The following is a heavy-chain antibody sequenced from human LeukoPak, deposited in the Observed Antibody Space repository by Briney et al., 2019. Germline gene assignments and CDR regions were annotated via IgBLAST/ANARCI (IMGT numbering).Heavy chain of an antibody. V-gene: IGHV1-18*01. D-gene: IGHD6-6*01. CDR2: ISAYNGNT. J-gene: IGHJ6*03. Sequence: ASVKVSCKASGYTFTSYGISWVRQAPGQGLEWMGWISAYNGNTNYAQKLQGRVTMTTDTSTSTACMELRSLRSDDTAVYYCARVSGSSYYYYYYMDVWGKGTTVTVSS. CDR3: ARVSGSSYYYYYYMDV. CDR1: GYTFTSYG.